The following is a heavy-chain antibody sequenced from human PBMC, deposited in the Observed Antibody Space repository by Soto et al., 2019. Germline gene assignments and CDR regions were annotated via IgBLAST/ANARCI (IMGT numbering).Heavy chain of an antibody. V-gene: IGHV1-69*01. CDR2: IIPIFGTA. Sequence: QVQLVQSGAEVKKPGSSVKVSCKASGGTFSSYAISWVRQAPGQGLEWMGGIIPIFGTANYAQKFQGRVTITADESTSTAYMELGSLRSEDTAVYYCARAPTRFYYDSSGYHFDYWGQGTLVTVSS. CDR1: GGTFSSYA. D-gene: IGHD3-22*01. CDR3: ARAPTRFYYDSSGYHFDY. J-gene: IGHJ4*02.